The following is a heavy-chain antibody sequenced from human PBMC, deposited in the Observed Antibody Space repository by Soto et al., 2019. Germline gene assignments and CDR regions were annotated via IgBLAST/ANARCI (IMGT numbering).Heavy chain of an antibody. CDR2: INTNSGGT. Sequence: QVQLVQSGAEVKKPGASVKVSCKASGYTFTGYYMHWVRQAPGQGLEWMGSINTNSGGTNYAQKFQGWVTMTRDTSISTAYMELSRLRSDDTAVYYCARESRDDFWSGYSYYGMDVWGQGTTVTVSS. CDR1: GYTFTGYY. V-gene: IGHV1-2*04. CDR3: ARESRDDFWSGYSYYGMDV. D-gene: IGHD3-3*01. J-gene: IGHJ6*02.